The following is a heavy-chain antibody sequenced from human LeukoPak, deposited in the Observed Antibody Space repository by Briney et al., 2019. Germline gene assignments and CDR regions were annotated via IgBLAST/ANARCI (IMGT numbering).Heavy chain of an antibody. CDR2: IESDGGST. D-gene: IGHD6-19*01. J-gene: IGHJ4*02. Sequence: GGSLRLSCAASGFSFSTYWMHWVRQAPGKGPVWVARIESDGGSTGYADSVKGRFTISRDNARNTLYLQMNSPRVEDTAVYCCARISGPSWGQGTLVTVSS. CDR3: ARISGPS. CDR1: GFSFSTYW. V-gene: IGHV3-74*01.